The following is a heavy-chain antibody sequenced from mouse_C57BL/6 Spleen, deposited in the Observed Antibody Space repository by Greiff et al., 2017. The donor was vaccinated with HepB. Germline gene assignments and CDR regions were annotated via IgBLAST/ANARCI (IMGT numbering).Heavy chain of an antibody. CDR3: ARGGYYQYWYFDV. Sequence: QVQLQQPGAELVRPGSSVKLSCKASGYTFTSYWMDWVKQRPGQGLEWIGNIYPSDSETHYNQKFKDKATLTVDKSSSTAYMQLSSLTSEDSAVYYCARGGYYQYWYFDVWGTGTTVTVSS. CDR2: IYPSDSET. D-gene: IGHD2-3*01. J-gene: IGHJ1*03. V-gene: IGHV1-61*01. CDR1: GYTFTSYW.